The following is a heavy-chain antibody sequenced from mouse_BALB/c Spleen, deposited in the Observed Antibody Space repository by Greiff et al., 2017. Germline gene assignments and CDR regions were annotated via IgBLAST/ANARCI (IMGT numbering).Heavy chain of an antibody. J-gene: IGHJ4*01. CDR3: ERGDYGCHDYYGVDY. Sequence: EVKLMESGGGLVKPGGSLKLSCAASGFTFSSYAMSWVRQTPGKRLEWVASISSGGSTYYPDSVKGRFTISRDNARNILYLQMNSLRSEDTAMYKCERGDYGCHDYYGVDYWGQGTSVTVSS. D-gene: IGHD1-1*01. CDR1: GFTFSSYA. V-gene: IGHV5-6-5*01. CDR2: ISSGGST.